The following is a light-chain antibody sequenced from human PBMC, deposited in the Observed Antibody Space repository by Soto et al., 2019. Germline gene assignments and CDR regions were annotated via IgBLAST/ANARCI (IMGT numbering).Light chain of an antibody. CDR2: EVN. Sequence: QSALTQPASVSGSPGQSITISCTGSSNNIGGYNYVSWYQQHPGKAPKLLIYEVNFRASGVSNRFSGSKSGDTASLTISGLQAEDEADYYCISYTSIATLFGGGTKVTVL. CDR3: ISYTSIATL. V-gene: IGLV2-14*01. J-gene: IGLJ2*01. CDR1: SNNIGGYNY.